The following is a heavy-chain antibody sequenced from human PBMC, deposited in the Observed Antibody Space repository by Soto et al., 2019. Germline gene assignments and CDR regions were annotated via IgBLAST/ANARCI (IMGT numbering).Heavy chain of an antibody. D-gene: IGHD4-17*01. J-gene: IGHJ4*02. CDR3: ATPMNVGVYGDYALDY. CDR1: GGTVSSYT. CDR2: FIPILDLA. V-gene: IGHV1-69*02. Sequence: QVQLVQSVAEVKKPGSSVKVSCKASGGTVSSYTFSWVRQAPGQGLEWMGRFIPILDLARYAQKFQGRVTITADKSTSKAYMELNSLRSEDTALYYCATPMNVGVYGDYALDYWGQGTLVAVSS.